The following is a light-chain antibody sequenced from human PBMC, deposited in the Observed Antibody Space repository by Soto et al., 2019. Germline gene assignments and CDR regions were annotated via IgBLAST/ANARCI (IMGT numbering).Light chain of an antibody. V-gene: IGLV2-14*01. Sequence: QSVRTQPASVSGSPGQSITISCTGTSSDVGGYNYVSWYQQHPGKAPKFMIYDVSNRPSGVSNRFSGSKSGTTASLTISGLQPEDEADYYCSSYTTSNTRQIVFGTGTKVTVL. J-gene: IGLJ1*01. CDR1: SSDVGGYNY. CDR2: DVS. CDR3: SSYTTSNTRQIV.